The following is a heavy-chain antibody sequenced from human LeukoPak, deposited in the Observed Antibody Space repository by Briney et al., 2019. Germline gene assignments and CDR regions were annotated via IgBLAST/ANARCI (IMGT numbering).Heavy chain of an antibody. CDR2: IKKDGTEK. CDR3: ARHNYVFDY. CDR1: GFTFSNYW. D-gene: IGHD4-11*01. V-gene: IGHV3-7*01. J-gene: IGHJ4*02. Sequence: GGSLRLSCAAPGFTFSNYWMTWVRQAPGKGLEWVANIKKDGTEKYYVDSVRGRFTISRDNAKNSLYLQMNSLRAEDTAVYYCARHNYVFDYWGQGTLVTVSS.